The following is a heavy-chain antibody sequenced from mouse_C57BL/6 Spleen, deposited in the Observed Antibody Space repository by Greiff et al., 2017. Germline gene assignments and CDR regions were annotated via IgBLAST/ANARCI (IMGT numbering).Heavy chain of an antibody. CDR1: GYTFTDYY. D-gene: IGHD1-1*01. V-gene: IGHV1-26*01. J-gene: IGHJ3*01. Sequence: VQLQQSGPELVKPGASVKISCKASGYTFTDYYMNWVKQSHGKSLEWIGDINPNNGGTSYNQKFKGKATLTVDKSSSTAYMELLSLTSEVSAVYDCANYYGSSLFGYWGQGTLVTVSA. CDR3: ANYYGSSLFGY. CDR2: INPNNGGT.